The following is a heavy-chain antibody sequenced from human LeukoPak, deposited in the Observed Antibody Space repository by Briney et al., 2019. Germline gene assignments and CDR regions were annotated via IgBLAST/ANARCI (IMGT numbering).Heavy chain of an antibody. CDR1: GFTFSSNS. J-gene: IGHJ4*02. Sequence: GGSLRLSCGVSGFTFSSNSMNWVRQAPGKGLEWVSSISSSSSYISYADSVKGRFTISRDNAKNSLYLQMNSLRAEDTAVYYCASRSEFDYRGQGTLVTVSS. CDR2: ISSSSSYI. D-gene: IGHD3-16*02. V-gene: IGHV3-21*01. CDR3: ASRSEFDY.